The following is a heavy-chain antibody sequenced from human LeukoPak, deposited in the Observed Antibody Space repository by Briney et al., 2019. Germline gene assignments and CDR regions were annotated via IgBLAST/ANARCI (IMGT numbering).Heavy chain of an antibody. Sequence: AAVTVSYMPSLYTFTSYGISWVRQPPGQGRDGMGWISAYNGNTNYAQKLQGRVTMHTDTSTSTAYMELRSLRSDDTAVYYCARVMELNENWFDPWGQGTLVTVSS. J-gene: IGHJ5*02. CDR3: ARVMELNENWFDP. CDR1: LYTFTSYG. D-gene: IGHD1-7*01. V-gene: IGHV1-18*01. CDR2: ISAYNGNT.